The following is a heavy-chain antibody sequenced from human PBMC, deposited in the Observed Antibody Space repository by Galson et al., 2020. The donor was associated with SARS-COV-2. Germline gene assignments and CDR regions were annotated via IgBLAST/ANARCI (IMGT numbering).Heavy chain of an antibody. CDR1: GFTFSSYG. J-gene: IGHJ6*02. V-gene: IGHV3-30*18. CDR2: ISYDGSNK. Sequence: GESLKISCAASGFTFSSYGMHWVRQAPGKGLEWVAVISYDGSNKYYADSVKGRFTISRDNSKNTLYLQMNSLRAEDTAVYYCAKVKGDSSGYTTGGMDVWGQGTTVTVSS. CDR3: AKVKGDSSGYTTGGMDV. D-gene: IGHD3-22*01.